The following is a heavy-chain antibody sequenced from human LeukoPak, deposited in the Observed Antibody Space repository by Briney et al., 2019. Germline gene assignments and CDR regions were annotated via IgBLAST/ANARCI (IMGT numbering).Heavy chain of an antibody. CDR2: INTNTGNP. CDR3: ARAQLEMAPGTGYYYYMDV. D-gene: IGHD5-24*01. J-gene: IGHJ6*03. V-gene: IGHV7-4-1*02. Sequence: GASVKVSCKASGYTFTGYYMHWVRQAPGQGLEWMGWINTNTGNPTYAQGFTGRFVFSLDTSVSTAYLQISSLKAEDTAVYYCARAQLEMAPGTGYYYYMDVWGKGTTVTVSS. CDR1: GYTFTGYY.